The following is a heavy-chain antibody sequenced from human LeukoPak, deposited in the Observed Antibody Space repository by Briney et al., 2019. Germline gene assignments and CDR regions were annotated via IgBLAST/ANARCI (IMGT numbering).Heavy chain of an antibody. V-gene: IGHV5-51*01. Sequence: GESLKISCKRSGYSCSTYCFGCLRQMPGTALEWIVIIYPGDSDTRYSPSFQGQVTISADKSISTAYLQWSSLKASDTAMYYCAGGYCSGGSCYWFDPWGQGTLVTVSS. CDR3: AGGYCSGGSCYWFDP. CDR1: GYSCSTYC. D-gene: IGHD2-15*01. CDR2: IYPGDSDT. J-gene: IGHJ5*02.